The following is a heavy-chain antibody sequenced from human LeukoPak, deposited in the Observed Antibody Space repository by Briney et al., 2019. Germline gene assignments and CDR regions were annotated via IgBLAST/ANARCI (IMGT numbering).Heavy chain of an antibody. Sequence: ASVKVSCKASGYTFTNFGISWVRQAPGQGLEWMGWISLYNGNTNYAQKVQGRVTMTTDTSTSTVYMELRSLRSDDTAVYYCARLGGWAYRDYLQEAFDYWGQGTLVTVSS. CDR3: ARLGGWAYRDYLQEAFDY. CDR1: GYTFTNFG. D-gene: IGHD4-17*01. J-gene: IGHJ4*02. CDR2: ISLYNGNT. V-gene: IGHV1-18*01.